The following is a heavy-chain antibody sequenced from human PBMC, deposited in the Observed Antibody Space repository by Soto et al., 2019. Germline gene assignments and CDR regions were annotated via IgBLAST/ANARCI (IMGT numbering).Heavy chain of an antibody. CDR1: GHTFTGYY. D-gene: IGHD5-12*01. CDR3: ARALGNSGYEYYFDY. Sequence: ASVKVSCKASGHTFTGYYMHWVRQAPGQGLEWMGWINPNSGGTNYAQKFQGWVTMTRDTSISTAYMELNRLRSDDTAVYYCARALGNSGYEYYFDYWGQGTLVTVSS. J-gene: IGHJ4*02. V-gene: IGHV1-2*04. CDR2: INPNSGGT.